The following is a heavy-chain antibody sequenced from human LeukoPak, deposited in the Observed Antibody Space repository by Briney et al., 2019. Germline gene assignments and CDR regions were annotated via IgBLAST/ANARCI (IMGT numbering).Heavy chain of an antibody. CDR1: GDSVSSNSAA. CDR3: ARALSLTYYYDSSGYYYGMDV. Sequence: SQTPSLTCAISGDSVSSNSAAWNWIRHSPSGGLEWLGRTYYRSKWYNDYAVSVKSRITINPDTSKNQSSLQLNSVTPEDTAVYYCARALSLTYYYDSSGYYYGMDVWGQGTTVTVSS. CDR2: TYYRSKWYN. J-gene: IGHJ6*02. V-gene: IGHV6-1*01. D-gene: IGHD3-22*01.